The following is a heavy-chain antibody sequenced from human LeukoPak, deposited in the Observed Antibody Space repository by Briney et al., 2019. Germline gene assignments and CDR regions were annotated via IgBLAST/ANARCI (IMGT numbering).Heavy chain of an antibody. CDR2: MNPNSGNT. D-gene: IGHD3-10*01. J-gene: IGHJ5*02. V-gene: IGHV1-8*01. Sequence: GASVKVSCKASAYTFTSYDINWVRQATGQGLEWMGWMNPNSGNTGYAQKFQGRVTMTRDTSISTAYMELSSLRSEDTAVYYCARGRGEGRGIAMVRGVRAPSYNWFDPWGHGTQVTVSS. CDR3: ARGRGEGRGIAMVRGVRAPSYNWFDP. CDR1: AYTFTSYD.